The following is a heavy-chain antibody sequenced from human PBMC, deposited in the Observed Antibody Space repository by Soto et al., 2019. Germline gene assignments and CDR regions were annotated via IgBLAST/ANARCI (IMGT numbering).Heavy chain of an antibody. J-gene: IGHJ4*02. D-gene: IGHD4-17*01. CDR2: IIPIFGTA. Sequence: QVQLVQSGAEVKKPESSVKVSCNASGGTFSSYAISWVRQAPGQGLEWMGGIIPIFGTANYAQKFQGRVTITADESTSTAYMELSSLRSEDTAVYYCAREEQGGDYDPGQFGYWGQGTLVTVSS. CDR1: GGTFSSYA. CDR3: AREEQGGDYDPGQFGY. V-gene: IGHV1-69*01.